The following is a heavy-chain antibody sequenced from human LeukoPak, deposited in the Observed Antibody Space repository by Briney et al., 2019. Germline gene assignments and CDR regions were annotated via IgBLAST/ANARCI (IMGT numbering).Heavy chain of an antibody. Sequence: GESLKISCKGSGYSFTSYWVSWVRQMPGKGLEWMGRIDPSDSYTNYSPSFQGHVTISADKSISTAYLQWSSLKASDTAMYYCARRLTAPDAFDIWGQGTMVTVSS. D-gene: IGHD5-18*01. CDR3: ARRLTAPDAFDI. J-gene: IGHJ3*02. CDR2: IDPSDSYT. V-gene: IGHV5-10-1*01. CDR1: GYSFTSYW.